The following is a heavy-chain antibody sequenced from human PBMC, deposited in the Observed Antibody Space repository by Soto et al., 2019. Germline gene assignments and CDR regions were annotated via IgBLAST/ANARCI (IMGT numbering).Heavy chain of an antibody. D-gene: IGHD3-16*01. CDR2: ISYDGSNK. V-gene: IGHV3-30-3*01. Sequence: PGGSLRISCAASGFTFSSYAMHWVRQAPGKGLEWVAVISYDGSNKYYADSVKGRFTISRDNSKNTLYLQMNSLRAEDTAVYYCARHGKVHYDTTRIPRNYGIDVWGLGTTVTVSS. CDR1: GFTFSSYA. CDR3: ARHGKVHYDTTRIPRNYGIDV. J-gene: IGHJ6*02.